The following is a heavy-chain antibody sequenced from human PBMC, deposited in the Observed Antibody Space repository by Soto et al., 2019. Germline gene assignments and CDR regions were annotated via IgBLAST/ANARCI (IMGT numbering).Heavy chain of an antibody. Sequence: WASVKVSCKASGYTFTSYAMHWVRQAPGQRLEWMGWINTGNGNTIYSQKFQGRVTITRDTSASTAYMELSSLRSEDTAVYYCARDRIQLWHHFDYWGQGTLVTVSS. V-gene: IGHV1-3*04. CDR1: GYTFTSYA. D-gene: IGHD5-18*01. J-gene: IGHJ4*02. CDR3: ARDRIQLWHHFDY. CDR2: INTGNGNT.